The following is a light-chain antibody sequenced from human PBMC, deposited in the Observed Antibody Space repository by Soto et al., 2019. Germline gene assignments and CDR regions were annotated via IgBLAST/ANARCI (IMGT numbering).Light chain of an antibody. CDR1: QSVSSY. CDR3: QQYGGSPPYT. Sequence: EIVLTQSPAILSMSPGERATLSCRASQSVSSYFAWYQQKPGQAPRLLIYDASNRATGVPARFSGSGSGTDFTLTISRLEPEDFAVYYCQQYGGSPPYTFGQGTKLEIK. V-gene: IGKV3-11*01. CDR2: DAS. J-gene: IGKJ2*01.